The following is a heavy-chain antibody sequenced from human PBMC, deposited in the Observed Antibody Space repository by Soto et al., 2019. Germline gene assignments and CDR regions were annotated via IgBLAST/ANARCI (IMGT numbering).Heavy chain of an antibody. CDR2: ISYDGSNK. V-gene: IGHV3-30*18. D-gene: IGHD6-19*01. CDR3: AKERQWLVLLRYFDY. Sequence: QVQLVESGGGVVQPGRSLRLSCAASGFTFSSYGMHWVRQAPGKGLEWVAVISYDGSNKYYADSVKGRFTISRDNSKNTLYLQMNSLRAEDTAVYYRAKERQWLVLLRYFDYWGQGTLVTVSS. CDR1: GFTFSSYG. J-gene: IGHJ4*02.